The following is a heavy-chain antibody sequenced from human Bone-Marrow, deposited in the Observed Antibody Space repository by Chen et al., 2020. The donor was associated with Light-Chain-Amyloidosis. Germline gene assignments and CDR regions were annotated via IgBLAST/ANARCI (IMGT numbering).Heavy chain of an antibody. Sequence: EVQLVESGGGLVQPGRSLRLSCAPSGFRLDDYAMHWVRQAPGTGLEWVSGISWNSGTIGYADSVKVRFTISRDNVKNSLYLQMNSLRSEDTALYYCAKDTAGYYYYGMDVWGQGTTVTGSS. J-gene: IGHJ6*02. V-gene: IGHV3-9*01. CDR1: GFRLDDYA. CDR2: ISWNSGTI. CDR3: AKDTAGYYYYGMDV.